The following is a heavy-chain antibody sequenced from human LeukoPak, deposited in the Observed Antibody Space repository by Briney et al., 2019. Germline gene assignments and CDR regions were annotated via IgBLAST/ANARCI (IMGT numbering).Heavy chain of an antibody. CDR2: ISSSCSTI. J-gene: IGHJ6*04. D-gene: IGHD3-10*02. CDR1: GFSFTGFG. CDR3: AELGITMIGGV. Sequence: PGGSLRLSCVASGFSFTGFGMSWVRQAPGKGLECVLYISSSCSTIYYADSVKGRFPISRDNAKNSLYLQMNSLRAEDTAVYYCAELGITMIGGVWGKGTTVTISS. V-gene: IGHV3-48*03.